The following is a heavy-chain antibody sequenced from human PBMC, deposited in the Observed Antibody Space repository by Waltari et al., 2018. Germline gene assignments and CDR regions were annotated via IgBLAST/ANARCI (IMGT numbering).Heavy chain of an antibody. V-gene: IGHV4-39*07. CDR2: IYYSGST. J-gene: IGHJ4*02. D-gene: IGHD2-21*01. Sequence: QLQLQESGPGLVKPSETLSLTCTVSGGSISSSSYYWGWIRQPPGKGRVWIGSIYYSGSTYYNPSLKSRVTISVDTSKNQFSLKLSSVTAADTAVYYCARDKVPSHINCGGDCYFSPFDYWGQGTLVTVSS. CDR1: GGSISSSSYY. CDR3: ARDKVPSHINCGGDCYFSPFDY.